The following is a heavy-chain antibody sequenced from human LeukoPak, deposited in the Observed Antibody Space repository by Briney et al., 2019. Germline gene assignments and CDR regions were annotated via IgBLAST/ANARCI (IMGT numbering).Heavy chain of an antibody. CDR2: ISAYNGNT. CDR1: GYTFTSYG. J-gene: IGHJ4*02. CDR3: ARDHYGLYYFDY. V-gene: IGHV1-18*01. D-gene: IGHD3-10*01. Sequence: ASVKVSCKASGYTFTSYGISWVRQAPGQGLEWMGWISAYNGNTNYAQKLQGRVTMTRDTSTSTVYMGLSSLRSEDTAVYYCARDHYGLYYFDYWGQGTLVTVSS.